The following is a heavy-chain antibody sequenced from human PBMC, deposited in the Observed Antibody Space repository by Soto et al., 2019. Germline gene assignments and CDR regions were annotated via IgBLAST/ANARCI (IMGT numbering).Heavy chain of an antibody. CDR3: ARDGLAAACVDG. CDR2: IHHSGNA. V-gene: IGHV4-31*03. Sequence: QVQLQESGPGLVKPSQTLSLTCTVSGGSITSGNYYWSWIRQHPGKGLEWIGYIHHSGNAYYTPSLKSRLTISIDTSKNQFSLKLSSVTAADTAVYYCARDGLAAACVDGWGQGTTVTVSS. CDR1: GGSITSGNYY. D-gene: IGHD6-13*01. J-gene: IGHJ6*02.